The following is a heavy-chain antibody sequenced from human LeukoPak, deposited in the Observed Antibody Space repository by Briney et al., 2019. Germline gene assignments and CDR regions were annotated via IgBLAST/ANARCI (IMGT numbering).Heavy chain of an antibody. V-gene: IGHV1-24*01. Sequence: ASVKVSCKVSGYTLTELSMHWVRQAPGKGLEWMGGFDPEDGETIYAQKFQGRVTMTEDTSTDTAYMELSSLRSEDTAVYYCATNRLTIFGVVAGFYPWGQGTLVTVSS. CDR3: ATNRLTIFGVVAGFYP. J-gene: IGHJ5*02. D-gene: IGHD3-3*01. CDR1: GYTLTELS. CDR2: FDPEDGET.